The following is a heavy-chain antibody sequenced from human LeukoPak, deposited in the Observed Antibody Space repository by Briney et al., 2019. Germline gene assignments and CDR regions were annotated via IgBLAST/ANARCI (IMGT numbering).Heavy chain of an antibody. Sequence: GGSLRLSCAASGFTFSSYGMHWVRQAPGKGLEWVAVISYDGSNKYYADSVKGRFTISRDKSKNTLYLQMNSLRVEDTAVYYCAKDHARMDVWGQGTTVTVSS. J-gene: IGHJ6*02. CDR1: GFTFSSYG. V-gene: IGHV3-30*18. CDR2: ISYDGSNK. CDR3: AKDHARMDV.